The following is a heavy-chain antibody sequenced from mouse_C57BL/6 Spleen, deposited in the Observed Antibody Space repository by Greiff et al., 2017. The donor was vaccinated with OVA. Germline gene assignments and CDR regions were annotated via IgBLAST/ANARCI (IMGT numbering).Heavy chain of an antibody. V-gene: IGHV1-76*01. CDR3: ARRNWDVYFDY. Sequence: VQGVESGAELVRPGASVKLSCKASGYTFTDYYINWVKQRPGQGLEWIARIYPGSGNTYYNEKFKGKATLTAEKSSSTAYMQLSSLTSEDSAVYFCARRNWDVYFDYWGQGTTLTVSS. J-gene: IGHJ2*01. CDR1: GYTFTDYY. D-gene: IGHD4-1*01. CDR2: IYPGSGNT.